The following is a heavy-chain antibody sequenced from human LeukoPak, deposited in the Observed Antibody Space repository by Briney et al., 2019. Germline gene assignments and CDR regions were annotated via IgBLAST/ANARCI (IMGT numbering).Heavy chain of an antibody. Sequence: GGSLRLSCAASGFSFSVSGMNWVRQAPGKGLEWVAYISSSSSNINYADSVRGRFTISRDNARNSLYLHMDSLRVEDMAVYYCARGAAARPDYWGPGTLVTVSS. V-gene: IGHV3-21*01. D-gene: IGHD6-6*01. J-gene: IGHJ4*02. CDR3: ARGAAARPDY. CDR2: ISSSSSNI. CDR1: GFSFSVSG.